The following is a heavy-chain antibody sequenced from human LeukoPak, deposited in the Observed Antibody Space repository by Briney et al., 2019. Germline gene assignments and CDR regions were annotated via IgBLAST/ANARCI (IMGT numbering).Heavy chain of an antibody. CDR1: GYFISSGYY. CDR3: ARTPRGGFVGGYYLDY. Sequence: SETLSLTCTVSGYFISSGYYWGWIRQPPGKGLQWIGSIHHSGSTYYNPSLKSRVTISVDTSKNQFSLKLSSVTAADTAVYYWARTPRGGFVGGYYLDYGGKGPLVTVPS. J-gene: IGHJ4*02. V-gene: IGHV4-38-2*02. D-gene: IGHD3-16*01. CDR2: IHHSGST.